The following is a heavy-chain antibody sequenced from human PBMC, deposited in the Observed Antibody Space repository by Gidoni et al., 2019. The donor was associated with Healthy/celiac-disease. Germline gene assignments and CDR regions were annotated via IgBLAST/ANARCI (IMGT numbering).Heavy chain of an antibody. Sequence: QVQLQQWGAGLLRPSETLSLTCAVNGGSFRGYYWSWIRQPPGKGQEWIGEVNHSGSTNYNPSLQSRITLSVGTSKNQFSLELSSVAAAGTAVYYFAKRPPRPPLAVTTYQNRYWFDPWGQGTLVTVSS. V-gene: IGHV4-34*01. CDR3: AKRPPRPPLAVTTYQNRYWFDP. CDR2: VNHSGST. J-gene: IGHJ5*02. D-gene: IGHD4-17*01. CDR1: GGSFRGYY.